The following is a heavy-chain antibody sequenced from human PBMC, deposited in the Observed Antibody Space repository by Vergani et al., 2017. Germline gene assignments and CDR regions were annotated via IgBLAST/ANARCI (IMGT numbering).Heavy chain of an antibody. CDR3: AKHFRVWGSDY. V-gene: IGHV3-30*02. CDR1: GFTLSNYD. Sequence: QVQLVESGGGVVQRGGSLRLSRATSGFTLSNYDMQWIRQGPGKGLEFVAFIQFDGSNQYYADSVKGRFTLSRDFSKNTLYLQMNSLRTDDTATYYCAKHFRVWGSDYWGQGTQVIVSS. D-gene: IGHD3-16*01. J-gene: IGHJ4*02. CDR2: IQFDGSNQ.